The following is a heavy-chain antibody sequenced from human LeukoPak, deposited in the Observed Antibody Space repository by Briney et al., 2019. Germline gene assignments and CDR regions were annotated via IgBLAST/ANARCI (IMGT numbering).Heavy chain of an antibody. CDR3: ARLQGSWFDP. D-gene: IGHD2-15*01. Sequence: SETLSLTCTVSGGSIISGTYYWGWIRQPPGKGLEWIGTIYYTGSTYYNPSPKSRVTISVDTSKNQFSLKLNSVTAADTAVYYCARLQGSWFDPWGQGTLVTVSS. CDR2: IYYTGST. V-gene: IGHV4-39*01. J-gene: IGHJ5*02. CDR1: GGSIISGTYY.